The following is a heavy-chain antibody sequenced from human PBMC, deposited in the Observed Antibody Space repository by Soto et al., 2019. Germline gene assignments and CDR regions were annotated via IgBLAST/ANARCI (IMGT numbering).Heavy chain of an antibody. V-gene: IGHV5-51*01. D-gene: IGHD5-18*01. Sequence: PGESLKISCEASGYNSNNWWIVWVRQMPGKGLEYMGIIYPADSDTRYSPSFQGQVNISADKSISTAYLQWNSLKASDTSIYYCARSREYSFGYKSPFDVWGQGTTVTVSS. CDR1: GYNSNNWW. CDR2: IYPADSDT. CDR3: ARSREYSFGYKSPFDV. J-gene: IGHJ3*01.